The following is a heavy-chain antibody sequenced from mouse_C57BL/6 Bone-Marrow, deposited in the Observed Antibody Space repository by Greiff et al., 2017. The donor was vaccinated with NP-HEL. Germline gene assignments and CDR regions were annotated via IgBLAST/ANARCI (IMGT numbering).Heavy chain of an antibody. Sequence: EVKLMESGGDLVKPGGSLKLSCAASGFTFSSYGMSWVRQTPDKRLEWVATISSGGSYTYYLDSVKGRFTISRDNAKNTLYLQMSSLKSEETAMYYCARHRGVDAMEYWGQGTSVTVSS. J-gene: IGHJ4*01. CDR1: GFTFSSYG. V-gene: IGHV5-6*01. CDR2: ISSGGSYT. D-gene: IGHD1-1*02. CDR3: ARHRGVDAMEY.